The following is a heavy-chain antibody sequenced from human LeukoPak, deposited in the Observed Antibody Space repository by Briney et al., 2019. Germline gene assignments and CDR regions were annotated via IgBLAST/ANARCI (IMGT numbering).Heavy chain of an antibody. Sequence: SETLSLTCTVSGGSISNYYWSWIRQPPGKGLEWIGYIYYSGSTNYNPSLKSRVTISVYTSKNQFSLKLTSVTAADTGVYYCARHGYTYGNFDYWGQGTLVTVSS. CDR1: GGSISNYY. CDR3: ARHGYTYGNFDY. CDR2: IYYSGST. D-gene: IGHD5-18*01. J-gene: IGHJ4*02. V-gene: IGHV4-59*08.